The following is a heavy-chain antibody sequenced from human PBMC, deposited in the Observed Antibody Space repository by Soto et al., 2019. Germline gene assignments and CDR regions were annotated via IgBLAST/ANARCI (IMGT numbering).Heavy chain of an antibody. D-gene: IGHD3-10*01. Sequence: QVQLQESGPGLVKPSQTLSLKCSVSGDSINNAEYYWSWIRQHAGQGLEWIGYIYYSGTSSYNPSLEGRIIISIDTSKNQFSPEMSSVTAAVTAVYYCARVRGHAFDIRGQGTMVTVSS. V-gene: IGHV4-31*03. CDR3: ARVRGHAFDI. CDR2: IYYSGTS. J-gene: IGHJ3*02. CDR1: GDSINNAEYY.